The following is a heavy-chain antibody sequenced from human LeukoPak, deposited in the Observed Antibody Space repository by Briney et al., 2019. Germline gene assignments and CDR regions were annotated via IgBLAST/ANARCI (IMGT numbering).Heavy chain of an antibody. CDR2: ISAYNGNT. D-gene: IGHD6-19*01. Sequence: ASVKVSCKASGYTFTSYGISWVRQAPGQGLEWMGWISAYNGNTNYAQKLQGRVTMTTDTSTSTAYMELRSLRSDDTAVYYCARARDSSGWYSVFRFDYWGQGTLVTVSS. CDR1: GYTFTSYG. V-gene: IGHV1-18*01. CDR3: ARARDSSGWYSVFRFDY. J-gene: IGHJ4*02.